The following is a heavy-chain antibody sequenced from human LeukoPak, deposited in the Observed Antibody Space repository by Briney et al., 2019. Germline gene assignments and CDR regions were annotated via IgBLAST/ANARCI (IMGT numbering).Heavy chain of an antibody. V-gene: IGHV3-15*01. Sequence: PGGSLRLSCAASGFTFSNAWMSWVRQAPGKGLEWVGRIKSKTDGGTTDYAAPVKGRFTISGDDSKNTLYLQMNSLKTEDTAVYYCTSGSVTTFYYYYGMDVWGQGTTVTVSS. D-gene: IGHD3-10*01. CDR2: IKSKTDGGTT. CDR3: TSGSVTTFYYYYGMDV. J-gene: IGHJ6*02. CDR1: GFTFSNAW.